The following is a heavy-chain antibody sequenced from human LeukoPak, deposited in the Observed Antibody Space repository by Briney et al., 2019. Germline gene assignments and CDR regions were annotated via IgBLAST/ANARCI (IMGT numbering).Heavy chain of an antibody. CDR2: ISYDGSNK. J-gene: IGHJ6*02. CDR3: AKAYYYDSSGYGPRGRYYYYGMDV. CDR1: GFTFSSYG. Sequence: PGRSLRLSCAASGFTFSSYGMRWVRQAPGKGLEWVAVISYDGSNKYYADSVKGRFTISRDNSKNTLYLQMNSLRAEDTAVYYCAKAYYYDSSGYGPRGRYYYYGMDVWGQGTTVTVSS. V-gene: IGHV3-30*18. D-gene: IGHD3-22*01.